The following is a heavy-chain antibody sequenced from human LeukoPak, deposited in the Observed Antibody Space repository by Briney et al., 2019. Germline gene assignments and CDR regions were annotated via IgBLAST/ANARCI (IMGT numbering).Heavy chain of an antibody. CDR3: ARERKIYSYGSSDAFDI. CDR2: MNPNSGNT. Sequence: APVKVSCKASGYTFTSYDINWVRQATGQGLEWMGWMNPNSGNTGYVQKFQGRVTMTRNTSISTAYMELSSLRSEDTAVYYCARERKIYSYGSSDAFDIWGQGTMVTVSS. CDR1: GYTFTSYD. J-gene: IGHJ3*02. D-gene: IGHD5-18*01. V-gene: IGHV1-8*01.